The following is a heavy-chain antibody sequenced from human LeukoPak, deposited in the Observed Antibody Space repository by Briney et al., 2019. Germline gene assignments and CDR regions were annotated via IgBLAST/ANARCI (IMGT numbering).Heavy chain of an antibody. D-gene: IGHD3-22*01. CDR3: TRVFEYYYDSSGPGYYFDY. J-gene: IGHJ4*02. V-gene: IGHV3-49*04. CDR2: IRSKAYGGTT. CDR1: GFTFGDYA. Sequence: GGSLRLSCTASGFTFGDYAMSWVRQAPGKGLEGVGFIRSKAYGGTTEYAASVKGRFTISRDDSKSLAYLQMNSLKTEDTAVYYCTRVFEYYYDSSGPGYYFDYWGQGTLVTVSS.